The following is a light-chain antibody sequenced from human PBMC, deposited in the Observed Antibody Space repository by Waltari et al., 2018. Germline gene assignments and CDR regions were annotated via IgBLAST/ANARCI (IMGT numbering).Light chain of an antibody. CDR3: QQTFTTPWT. V-gene: IGKV1-39*01. CDR2: GAS. CDR1: ESVSMS. Sequence: DIQMTQSPSSLSASVGDRVDITCRAAESVSMSFNWCPHKPGKAPNLLVYGASNLQYGVLTRFSGSGSGTHFTLTITCLQPDEFATYYCQQTFTTPWTFGQGTKVEV. J-gene: IGKJ1*01.